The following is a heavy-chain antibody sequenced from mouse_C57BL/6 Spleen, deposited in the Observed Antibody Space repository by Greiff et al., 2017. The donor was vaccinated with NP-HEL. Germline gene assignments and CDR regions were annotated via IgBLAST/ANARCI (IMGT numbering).Heavy chain of an antibody. D-gene: IGHD2-5*01. CDR2: IYPGSGST. CDR3: ARSSNSFDY. CDR1: GYTFTSYW. J-gene: IGHJ2*01. V-gene: IGHV1-55*01. Sequence: QVQLQQSGAELVKPGASVKMSCKASGYTFTSYWITWVKQRPGHGLEWIGAIYPGSGSTNYNGKFKGKATLTADKSSSTAYMQLSSLTSEDAAVYFCARSSNSFDYWGQGTTLTVSS.